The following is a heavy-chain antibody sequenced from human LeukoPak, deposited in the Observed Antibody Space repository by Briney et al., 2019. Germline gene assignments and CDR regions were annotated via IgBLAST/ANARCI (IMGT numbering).Heavy chain of an antibody. D-gene: IGHD6-19*01. J-gene: IGHJ4*02. CDR2: ISYDGSNK. Sequence: GGSLRLSCAASGFTFSSYAMHWVRQAPGKGLEWVAVISYDGSNKYYADSVKGRFTISRDNSKNTLYLQMNSLRAEDTAVYYCARGGQWLVRGSLDYWGQGTLVTVSS. CDR3: ARGGQWLVRGSLDY. V-gene: IGHV3-30-3*01. CDR1: GFTFSSYA.